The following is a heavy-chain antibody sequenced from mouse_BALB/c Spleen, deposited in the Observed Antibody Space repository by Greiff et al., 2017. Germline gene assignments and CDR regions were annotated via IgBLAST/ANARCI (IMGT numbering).Heavy chain of an antibody. Sequence: EVKLVESGGGLVKPGGSLKLSCAASGFTFSSYAMSWVRQTPEKRLEWVASISSGGSTYYPDSVKGRFTISRDNARNILYLQMSSLRSEDTAMYYCAREIYGNYEGGYYFDYWGQGTTLTVSS. CDR2: ISSGGST. CDR1: GFTFSSYA. D-gene: IGHD2-1*01. J-gene: IGHJ2*01. CDR3: AREIYGNYEGGYYFDY. V-gene: IGHV5-6-5*01.